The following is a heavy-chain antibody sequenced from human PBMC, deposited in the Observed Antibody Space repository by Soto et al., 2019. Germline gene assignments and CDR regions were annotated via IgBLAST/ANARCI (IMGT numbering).Heavy chain of an antibody. CDR2: ISYDGSNK. V-gene: IGHV3-30-3*01. CDR3: ARENVDMSYYYGMDV. Sequence: QVQLVESGGGVVQPGRSLRLSCAASGFTFSSYAMHWVRQAPGKGLEWVAVISYDGSNKYYADSVKGRFTISRDNSKNTLYLQMNSLRAEDTAVYYCARENVDMSYYYGMDVWGQGTTVTVSS. J-gene: IGHJ6*02. CDR1: GFTFSSYA. D-gene: IGHD5-12*01.